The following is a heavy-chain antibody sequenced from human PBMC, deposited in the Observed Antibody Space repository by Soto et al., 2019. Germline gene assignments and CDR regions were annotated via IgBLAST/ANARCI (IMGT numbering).Heavy chain of an antibody. V-gene: IGHV3-23*01. Sequence: GGSLRLSCAASGFTFSSYSMSWVRQAPGKGLEWVSTISGSGGSTYYADSVKGRVTISRDNSKNTLYLQMNSLRAEDTAVYYCAKAVGSSSWYKGFDYWGQGTLVTVS. D-gene: IGHD6-13*01. CDR2: ISGSGGST. J-gene: IGHJ4*02. CDR3: AKAVGSSSWYKGFDY. CDR1: GFTFSSYS.